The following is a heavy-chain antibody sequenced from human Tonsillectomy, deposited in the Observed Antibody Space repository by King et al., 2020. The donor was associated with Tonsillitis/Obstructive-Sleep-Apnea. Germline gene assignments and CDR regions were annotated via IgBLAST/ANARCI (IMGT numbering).Heavy chain of an antibody. J-gene: IGHJ4*02. CDR3: VGVPNPTHFFDY. Sequence: QLVQSGAEVKKPGESLTISCKGSVYIFTNFWIGWVRQMPGKGLEWMGVIYPGDSDPRYSPSFQGQVTISADKSVNTAYLQWSSLRASDTAMYYCVGVPNPTHFFDYWGQGTQVTVSS. V-gene: IGHV5-51*01. D-gene: IGHD2-2*01. CDR2: IYPGDSDP. CDR1: VYIFTNFW.